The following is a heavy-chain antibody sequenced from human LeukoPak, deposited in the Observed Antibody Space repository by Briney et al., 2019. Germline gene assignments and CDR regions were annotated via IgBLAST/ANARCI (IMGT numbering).Heavy chain of an antibody. CDR1: GFIFTGYF. V-gene: IGHV4-4*02. J-gene: IGHJ4*02. D-gene: IGHD2-2*01. CDR3: ASRAYCTSTSCSFVKPIDY. Sequence: GSLRLSCAASGFIFTGYFMSWVRQAPGKGLEWIGEIYHSGSTNYNPSLKSRVTISVDKSKNQFSLKLSSVTAADTAVYYCASRAYCTSTSCSFVKPIDYWGQGTLVTVSS. CDR2: IYHSGST.